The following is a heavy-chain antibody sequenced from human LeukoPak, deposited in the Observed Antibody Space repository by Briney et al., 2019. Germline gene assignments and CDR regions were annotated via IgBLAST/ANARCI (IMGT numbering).Heavy chain of an antibody. V-gene: IGHV4-34*01. Sequence: SETLSLTCAVYGGSFSGYYWSWIRQPPGKGLEWIGEINHSGSTNYNPSLKSRVTISVDTSKNQFSLKLSSVTAADKAVYYCARRFPRLDVWGKGTTVTVSS. CDR3: ARRFPRLDV. CDR2: INHSGST. J-gene: IGHJ6*04. CDR1: GGSFSGYY.